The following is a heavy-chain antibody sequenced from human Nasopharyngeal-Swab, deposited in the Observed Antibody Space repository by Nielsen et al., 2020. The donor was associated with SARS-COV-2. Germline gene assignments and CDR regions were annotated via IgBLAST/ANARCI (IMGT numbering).Heavy chain of an antibody. Sequence: ASVKVSCKASGYTFTSYYMHWVRQAPGQGLEWMGIINPSGGSTSYAQKFQGRVTMTRDTSTSTVYMELSSLRSEDTAVYYCAREGGGEQGYNSGWHVIFTSNYYYYGMDVWGQGTTVTVSS. D-gene: IGHD6-19*01. V-gene: IGHV1-46*01. CDR2: INPSGGST. CDR1: GYTFTSYY. J-gene: IGHJ6*02. CDR3: AREGGGEQGYNSGWHVIFTSNYYYYGMDV.